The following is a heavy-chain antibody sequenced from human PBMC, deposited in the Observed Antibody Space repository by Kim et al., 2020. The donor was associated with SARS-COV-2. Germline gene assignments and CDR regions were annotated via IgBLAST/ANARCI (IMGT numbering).Heavy chain of an antibody. Sequence: ASVKVSCKASGYTFTSYDINWVRQATGQGLEWMGWMNPNSGNTGYAQKFQGRVTMTRNTSISTAYMELSSLRSEDTAVYYCARDSSSFYYYYGMDVWGKGTTVTVSS. D-gene: IGHD6-13*01. CDR1: GYTFTSYD. J-gene: IGHJ6*04. CDR3: ARDSSSFYYYYGMDV. CDR2: MNPNSGNT. V-gene: IGHV1-8*01.